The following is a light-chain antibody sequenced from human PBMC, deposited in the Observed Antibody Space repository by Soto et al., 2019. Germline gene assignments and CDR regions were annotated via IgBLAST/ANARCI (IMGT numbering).Light chain of an antibody. CDR2: GAS. CDR3: QHYNNWLIT. Sequence: EIVMTQSPATLSVSPGERATLSCRASQSVSSNLAWYQQKPGQAPRLLIYGASTRATGIPARFSGSGSGTEFTLNISSLQSEDFAVYYCQHYNNWLITFGQGTRLEIK. V-gene: IGKV3-15*01. J-gene: IGKJ5*01. CDR1: QSVSSN.